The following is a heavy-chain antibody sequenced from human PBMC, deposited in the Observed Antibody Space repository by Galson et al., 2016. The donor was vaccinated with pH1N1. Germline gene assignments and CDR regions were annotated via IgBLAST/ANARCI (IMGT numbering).Heavy chain of an antibody. Sequence: VKVSCKASGGTFTLYGITWVRPAPGQGLEWMGRIIPIVGLTKYAEKFQGRVTITADVSTSTAYMELSSLISEDTAVYYCAGEPSTALYNHYYMDVWGKGTTVTVSS. CDR2: IIPIVGLT. CDR3: AGEPSTALYNHYYMDV. CDR1: GGTFTLYG. J-gene: IGHJ6*03. V-gene: IGHV1-69*04.